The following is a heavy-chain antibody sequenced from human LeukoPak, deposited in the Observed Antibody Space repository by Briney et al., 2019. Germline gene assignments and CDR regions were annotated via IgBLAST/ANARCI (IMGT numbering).Heavy chain of an antibody. Sequence: PSETLSLTCTVSGGSISSSSYYWGWIRQPPGKGLEWIGSIYYSGSTYYNPSLKSRVTISVDTSKNQFSLKLSSVTAADTAVYYCARTSYDSSGYDAFDIWGQGTMVTVSS. CDR1: GGSISSSSYY. V-gene: IGHV4-39*07. CDR3: ARTSYDSSGYDAFDI. J-gene: IGHJ3*02. CDR2: IYYSGST. D-gene: IGHD3-22*01.